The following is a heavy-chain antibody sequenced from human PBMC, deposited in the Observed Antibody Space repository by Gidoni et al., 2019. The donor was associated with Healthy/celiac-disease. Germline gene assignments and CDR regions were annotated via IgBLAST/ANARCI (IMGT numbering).Heavy chain of an antibody. V-gene: IGHV3-33*08. CDR2: IWYDGSNK. J-gene: IGHJ4*02. Sequence: QVQLVVHGGGVVQPGRPLRLSCAASGLTFRSYGMHWVRQAPGKGLELVAVIWYDGSNKYYADSGKGRFTISRDNSKNTLYLQMNSLGAEDTAVYYCARERYCSGGSCYTPFDYWGQGTLVTVSS. CDR3: ARERYCSGGSCYTPFDY. CDR1: GLTFRSYG. D-gene: IGHD2-15*01.